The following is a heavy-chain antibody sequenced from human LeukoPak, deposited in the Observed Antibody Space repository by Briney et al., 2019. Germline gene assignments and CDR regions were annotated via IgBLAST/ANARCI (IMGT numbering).Heavy chain of an antibody. CDR2: INPSGGST. CDR3: ARDRKTYYDFWSGQTTYYYYGMDV. J-gene: IGHJ6*02. Sequence: GASVKVSCKASGYTFTSYYMHWVRQAPGQGLEWMGIINPSGGSTGYAQKFQGRVTMTRDTSTSTVYMELSSLRSEDTAVYYCARDRKTYYDFWSGQTTYYYYGMDVWGQGTTVTVSS. CDR1: GYTFTSYY. D-gene: IGHD3-3*01. V-gene: IGHV1-46*01.